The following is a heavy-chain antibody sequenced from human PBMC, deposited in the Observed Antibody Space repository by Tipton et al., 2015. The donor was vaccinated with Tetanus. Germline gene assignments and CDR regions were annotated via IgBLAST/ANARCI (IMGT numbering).Heavy chain of an antibody. CDR3: AREADCSGGSCFSGDFDT. CDR2: SWYDGTDK. J-gene: IGHJ4*02. Sequence: SLRLSCAASGFIFSSYGIHWVRQAPGKGLEWLAVSWYDGTDKYYADSVKGRFTISRDNSKNTLYLQMNSLRVEDTALCYCAREADCSGGSCFSGDFDTWGQGTQVTVSS. CDR1: GFIFSSYG. V-gene: IGHV3-33*01. D-gene: IGHD2-15*01.